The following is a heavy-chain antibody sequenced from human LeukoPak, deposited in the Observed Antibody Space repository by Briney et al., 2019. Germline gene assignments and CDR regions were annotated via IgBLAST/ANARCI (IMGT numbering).Heavy chain of an antibody. CDR1: GFTFSSYE. CDR2: ISSSSSSYI. J-gene: IGHJ4*02. CDR3: AKDSHWILFDD. D-gene: IGHD2-2*03. V-gene: IGHV3-21*06. Sequence: GGSLRLSCAASGFTFSSYEMNWVRQAPGKGLEWVSSISSSSSSYISYADSVKGRFTISRDNAKNSLYLQMNSLRAEDTAVYYCAKDSHWILFDDWGQGTLVTVSS.